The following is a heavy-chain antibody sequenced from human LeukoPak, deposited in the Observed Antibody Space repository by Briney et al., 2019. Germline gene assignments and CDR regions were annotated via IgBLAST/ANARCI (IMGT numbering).Heavy chain of an antibody. CDR1: GGSISSSSYY. CDR2: IYYSGST. CDR3: ARRVDGSGPHDH. J-gene: IGHJ4*02. Sequence: SETLSLTCTVSGGSISSSSYYWGWIRQPPGKGLEWIGSIYYSGSTYYNPSLKSRVTISVDTSKNQCSLKLISVTAADTAVYYCARRVDGSGPHDHWGQGTLVTVSS. D-gene: IGHD3-10*01. V-gene: IGHV4-39*01.